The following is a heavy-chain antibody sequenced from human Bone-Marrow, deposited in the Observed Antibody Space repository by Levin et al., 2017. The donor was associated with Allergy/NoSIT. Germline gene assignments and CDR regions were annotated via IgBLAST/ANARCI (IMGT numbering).Heavy chain of an antibody. CDR2: IYPGDSDT. V-gene: IGHV5-51*01. CDR1: GYSFTKNW. CDR3: ARLLNYDQLDY. J-gene: IGHJ4*02. Sequence: GGSLRLSCKASGYSFTKNWIGWVRQMPEKGLEWMGMIYPGDSDTRYSPSFQGQVTISVDKSINTAYLHFSRLKASDTAMYFCARLLNYDQLDYWGQGTLVTVSS. D-gene: IGHD3-16*01.